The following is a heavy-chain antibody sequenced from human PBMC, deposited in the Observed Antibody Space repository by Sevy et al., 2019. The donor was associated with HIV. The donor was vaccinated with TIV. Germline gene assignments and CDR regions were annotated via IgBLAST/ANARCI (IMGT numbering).Heavy chain of an antibody. D-gene: IGHD2-8*01. V-gene: IGHV3-48*03. J-gene: IGHJ5*02. Sequence: GGSLRLSCTASRFTFSSYDMNWVRQAPGKGLEWVSKINSSGSSIYYSDSVKGRFTISRDNAKNSLNLQMNSLRAEDTAVYYCTRNGGAFDNGFDPWGQGTLVTV. CDR1: RFTFSSYD. CDR3: TRNGGAFDNGFDP. CDR2: INSSGSSI.